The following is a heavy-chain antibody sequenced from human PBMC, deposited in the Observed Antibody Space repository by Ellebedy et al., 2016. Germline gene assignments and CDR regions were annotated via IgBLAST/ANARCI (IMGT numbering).Heavy chain of an antibody. V-gene: IGHV3-33*01. Sequence: GESLKISXAASGFTFSLCGMHWVRQAPGKGLEWVAVIWDDGSHKYYRDSVKGRFTISRDNSTNTLYLQMNNLRAEDTAVYYCARHGSGSSSIDYWGEGTLVTVSS. CDR3: ARHGSGSSSIDY. CDR1: GFTFSLCG. J-gene: IGHJ4*02. D-gene: IGHD6-6*01. CDR2: IWDDGSHK.